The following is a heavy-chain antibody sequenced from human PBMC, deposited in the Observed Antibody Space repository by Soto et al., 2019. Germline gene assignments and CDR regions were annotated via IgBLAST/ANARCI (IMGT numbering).Heavy chain of an antibody. D-gene: IGHD6-19*01. Sequence: PGGSLRLSCAASGFTFSSDWMHWVRQAPGKGLVWVSRINTDGSDTSYADSVKGRFTVSRDNSNNTLYLQLSSLRPEDTAVYYCARTTTVAGTPEFDYWGQGTLVTVSS. CDR1: GFTFSSDW. V-gene: IGHV3-74*01. CDR3: ARTTTVAGTPEFDY. CDR2: INTDGSDT. J-gene: IGHJ4*02.